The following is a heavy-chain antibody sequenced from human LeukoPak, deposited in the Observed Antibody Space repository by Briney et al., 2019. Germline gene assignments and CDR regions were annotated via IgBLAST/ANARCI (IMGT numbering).Heavy chain of an antibody. CDR1: GGSFSGYY. CDR2: IYYSGST. J-gene: IGHJ5*02. D-gene: IGHD6-19*01. CDR3: ARGAVAGTERSNWFDP. Sequence: SEALSLTCAVYGGSFSGYYWSWIRQPPGKGLEWIGYIYYSGSTNYNPSLKSRVTISVDTSKIQFSLNLSSVTAADTAVYYCARGAVAGTERSNWFDPWGQGTLVAVSS. V-gene: IGHV4-59*01.